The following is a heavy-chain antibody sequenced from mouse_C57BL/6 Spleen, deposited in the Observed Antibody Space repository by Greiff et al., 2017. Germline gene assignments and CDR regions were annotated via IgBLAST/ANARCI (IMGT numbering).Heavy chain of an antibody. J-gene: IGHJ4*01. CDR2: IYPGSGST. D-gene: IGHD1-1*01. Sequence: VQLKQPGAELVKPGASVKMSCKASGYTFTSYWITWVKQRPGQGLEWIGDIYPGSGSTNYNEKFKSKATLTVDTSSSTAYMQLSSLTSEDSAVYYCARTTTERAMDYWGQGTSVTVSS. CDR1: GYTFTSYW. CDR3: ARTTTERAMDY. V-gene: IGHV1-55*01.